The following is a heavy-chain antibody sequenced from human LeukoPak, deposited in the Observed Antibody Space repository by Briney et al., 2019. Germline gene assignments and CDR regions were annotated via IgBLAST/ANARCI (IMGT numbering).Heavy chain of an antibody. CDR2: ISAYNGNT. Sequence: ASVTVSCKSSGYTFTTYAINWVRQAPGQGLAWMGWISAYNGNTDYAQNLQGRVTMTTDTSTSTAYMELRSLRSDDTAVYYCARDSGYGPGDYWGQGTLVTVSS. V-gene: IGHV1-18*01. D-gene: IGHD5-12*01. J-gene: IGHJ4*02. CDR1: GYTFTTYA. CDR3: ARDSGYGPGDY.